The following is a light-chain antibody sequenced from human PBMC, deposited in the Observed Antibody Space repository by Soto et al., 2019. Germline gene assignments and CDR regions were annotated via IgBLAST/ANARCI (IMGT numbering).Light chain of an antibody. V-gene: IGKV1-39*01. CDR2: AAS. CDR3: QQSYSTPT. Sequence: DIQMTQSPSSLSASVGPRLTITCRASQSISSYLNWYQQKPGKAPKLLIYAASGLQSGVPSRFIGSGSGTDFTLTIRSMQPEDFATYYCQQSYSTPTFGQGTRLEIK. J-gene: IGKJ5*01. CDR1: QSISSY.